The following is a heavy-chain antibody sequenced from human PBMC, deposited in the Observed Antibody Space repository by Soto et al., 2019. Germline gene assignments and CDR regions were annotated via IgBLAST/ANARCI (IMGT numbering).Heavy chain of an antibody. CDR2: IWYDGSNK. CDR1: GFTFSSYG. J-gene: IGHJ6*02. D-gene: IGHD2-2*01. V-gene: IGHV3-33*01. Sequence: GGSLRLSCAASGFTFSSYGMHWVRQAPGKGLEWVAVIWYDGSNKYYADSVKGRFTISRDNSKNTLYLQMNSLRAEDTAVYYCVRPSDPTPYYYYGMDVWGQGTTVTVSS. CDR3: VRPSDPTPYYYYGMDV.